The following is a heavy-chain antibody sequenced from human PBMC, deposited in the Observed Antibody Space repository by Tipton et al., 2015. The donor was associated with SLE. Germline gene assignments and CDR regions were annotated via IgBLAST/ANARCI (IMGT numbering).Heavy chain of an antibody. CDR3: ARPYDFWSGYYS. J-gene: IGHJ4*02. D-gene: IGHD3-3*01. Sequence: TLSLTCTVSGGSISSTNYYWGWIRQPPGKGLEWIGSIFYSGSTQYNPSLKSRVTISVDTYKNQFSLSLNSVTAADTAVYYCARPYDFWSGYYSWGQGTLVTVSS. CDR1: GGSISSTNYY. V-gene: IGHV4-39*07. CDR2: IFYSGST.